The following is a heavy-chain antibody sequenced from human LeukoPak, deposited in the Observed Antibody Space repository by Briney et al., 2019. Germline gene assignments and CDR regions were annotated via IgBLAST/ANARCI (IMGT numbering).Heavy chain of an antibody. CDR1: GGTFSSYA. D-gene: IGHD6-13*01. J-gene: IGHJ3*02. V-gene: IGHV1-69*06. Sequence: SVKVSCKASGGTFSSYAISWVRQAPGQGLEWMGGIIPIFGTANYAQKFQGRVTITADKSTSTAYMELSSLRSEGTAVYYCARAKTAAAGFRGDAFDIWGQGTMVTVSS. CDR3: ARAKTAAAGFRGDAFDI. CDR2: IIPIFGTA.